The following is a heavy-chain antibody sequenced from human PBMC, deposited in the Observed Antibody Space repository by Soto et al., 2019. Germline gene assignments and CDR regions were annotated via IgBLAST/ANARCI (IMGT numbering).Heavy chain of an antibody. CDR3: VRDGTKTLRDWFDP. J-gene: IGHJ5*02. CDR1: GASISGFY. CDR2: IYATGTT. Sequence: SETLSLTCTVSGASISGFYWSWIRKSAGKGLEWIGRIYATGTTDYNPSLKSRVMMSVDTSKKQFSLKLGSVTAADTAVYYCVRDGTKTLRDWFDPWGQGISVTVSS. D-gene: IGHD1-1*01. V-gene: IGHV4-4*07.